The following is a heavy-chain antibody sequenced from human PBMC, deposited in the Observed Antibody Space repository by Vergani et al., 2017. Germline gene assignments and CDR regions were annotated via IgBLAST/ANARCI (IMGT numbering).Heavy chain of an antibody. CDR2: INSDGSST. Sequence: EVQLVESGGGLVQPGGSLRLSCAASGFTFSSYWMHWVRQAPGKGLVWVSRINSDGSSTSYADSVKGRFTISRDNAKNTLYLQMNSPRAEDTAVYYCAREYRGYKLRRFFDYWGQGTLVTVSS. CDR1: GFTFSSYW. CDR3: AREYRGYKLRRFFDY. V-gene: IGHV3-74*01. D-gene: IGHD5-24*01. J-gene: IGHJ4*02.